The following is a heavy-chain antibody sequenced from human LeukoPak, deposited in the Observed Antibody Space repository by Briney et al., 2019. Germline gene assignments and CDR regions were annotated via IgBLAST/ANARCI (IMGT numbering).Heavy chain of an antibody. Sequence: GSLRLSFAASGFPFNTYEMNWVRPAPGTGLVWVSRINIDGSFPIYSDSVKGRFTISRDNAKNTLYLQMNGLRAEDAAVHHCGRDLGMTYCSSTTCVSRGLDVWGQGTTVTVSS. J-gene: IGHJ6*02. V-gene: IGHV3-74*01. CDR2: INIDGSFP. CDR3: GRDLGMTYCSSTTCVSRGLDV. CDR1: GFPFNTYE. D-gene: IGHD2-2*01.